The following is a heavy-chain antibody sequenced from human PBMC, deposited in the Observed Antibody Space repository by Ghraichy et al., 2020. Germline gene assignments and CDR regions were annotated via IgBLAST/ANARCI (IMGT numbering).Heavy chain of an antibody. CDR1: GYTFTSYD. J-gene: IGHJ4*02. V-gene: IGHV1-8*01. CDR2: MNPNSGNT. Sequence: ASVKISCKASGYTFTSYDINWVRQATGQGLEWMGWMNPNSGNTGYAQKFQGRVTMTRNTSISTAYMELSSLRSEDTAVYYCASSQGSGWLRSSSYYFDYWGQGTLVTVSS. CDR3: ASSQGSGWLRSSSYYFDY. D-gene: IGHD6-19*01.